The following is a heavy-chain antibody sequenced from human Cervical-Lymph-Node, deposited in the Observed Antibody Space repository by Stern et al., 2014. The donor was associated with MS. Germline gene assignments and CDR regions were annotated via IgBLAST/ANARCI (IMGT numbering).Heavy chain of an antibody. V-gene: IGHV3-66*01. D-gene: IGHD6-6*01. CDR1: GFTVSSAY. CDR2: IEVVPKT. Sequence: EVQLVESGGTLVQPGGSLRLSCEASGFTVSSAYMAWVRQVPGKGLEWVSMIEVVPKTHYADSVKGRFTISRANSNNMVYLQMSNLRVDDTGVYYCAREIAGRRLDSWGRGTLVAVSS. CDR3: AREIAGRRLDS. J-gene: IGHJ5*01.